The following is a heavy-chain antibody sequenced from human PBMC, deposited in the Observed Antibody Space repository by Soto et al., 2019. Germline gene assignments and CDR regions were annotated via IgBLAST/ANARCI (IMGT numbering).Heavy chain of an antibody. CDR2: IYYSGST. D-gene: IGHD3-10*01. CDR3: ARHNYGSGSTYFDY. Sequence: SETLSLTCTVSGGSVSSGSYYWSWIRQPPGKGLEWIGYIYYSGSTNYNPSLKSRVTISVDTSKNQFSMKLNSMTAADTSVYYCARHNYGSGSTYFDYWGQGTLVTVSS. CDR1: GGSVSSGSYY. J-gene: IGHJ4*02. V-gene: IGHV4-61*01.